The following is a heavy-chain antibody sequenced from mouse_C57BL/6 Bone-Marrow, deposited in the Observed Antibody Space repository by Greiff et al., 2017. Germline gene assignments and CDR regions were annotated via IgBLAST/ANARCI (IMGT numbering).Heavy chain of an antibody. V-gene: IGHV1-82*01. CDR3: AYHYYGSSYWYFDV. CDR1: GYAFSSSW. D-gene: IGHD1-1*01. CDR2: IYPGDGDT. Sequence: VKLMESGPELVKPGASVKISCKASGYAFSSSWMNWVKQRPGKGLEWIGRIYPGDGDTNYNGKFKGKATLTADKSSSTAYMQLSSLTSEDSAVYFCAYHYYGSSYWYFDVWGTGTTVTVSS. J-gene: IGHJ1*03.